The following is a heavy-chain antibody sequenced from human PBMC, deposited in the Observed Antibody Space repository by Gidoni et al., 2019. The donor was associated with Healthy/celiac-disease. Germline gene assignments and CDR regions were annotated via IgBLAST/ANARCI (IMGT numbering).Heavy chain of an antibody. Sequence: QVQLVQSGAEVKKPGASVKVSCKAYGYTFTSYGISWGRQAPGQGLEWMGWISAYNGNTNYAQKLQGRVTMTTDTSTSTAYMELRSQRSDDTAVYYCARDPYYDFWSGYSNWFDPWGQGTLVTVSS. CDR3: ARDPYYDFWSGYSNWFDP. V-gene: IGHV1-18*01. CDR1: GYTFTSYG. CDR2: ISAYNGNT. D-gene: IGHD3-3*01. J-gene: IGHJ5*02.